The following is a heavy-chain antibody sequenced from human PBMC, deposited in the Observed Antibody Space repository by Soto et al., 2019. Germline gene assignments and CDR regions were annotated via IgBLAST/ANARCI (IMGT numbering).Heavy chain of an antibody. Sequence: SGGSLHLSCEGSGFTFRSHSMNWVRQAPGRGLEWVVSISTSSSFIYYGDSVRGRFIISRDNAKNSLDLQMDSLRVEDTAVYYCARENKDVNKSTSISSGFHGMDVWGQGITVTVSS. V-gene: IGHV3-21*01. CDR1: GFTFRSHS. J-gene: IGHJ6*02. D-gene: IGHD2-2*01. CDR2: ISTSSSFI. CDR3: ARENKDVNKSTSISSGFHGMDV.